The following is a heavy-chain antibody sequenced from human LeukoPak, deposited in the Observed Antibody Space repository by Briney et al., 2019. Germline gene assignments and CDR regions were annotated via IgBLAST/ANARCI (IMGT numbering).Heavy chain of an antibody. V-gene: IGHV4-39*01. Sequence: PSETLSLTCTVSGGSISSSSYYWGWSRQPPGKGLEWIGSIYYCGSTYYNPYLKSRVTISVVTSKNQFSLKLSSVPAADTAVYYCARRSSSWYGNWFDPWGQGTLVTVSS. CDR1: GGSISSSSYY. CDR2: IYYCGST. J-gene: IGHJ5*02. D-gene: IGHD6-13*01. CDR3: ARRSSSWYGNWFDP.